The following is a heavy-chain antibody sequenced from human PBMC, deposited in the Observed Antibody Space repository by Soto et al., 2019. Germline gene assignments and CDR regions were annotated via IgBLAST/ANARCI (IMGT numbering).Heavy chain of an antibody. CDR1: GFILSNYG. J-gene: IGHJ6*02. CDR2: TSDDGSDK. CDR3: ATDAYSSSSGDYYYGMDV. V-gene: IGHV3-30*03. Sequence: QVQLVESGGGVVQPGRSQRLSCAASGFILSNYGMYWVRQAPGKGLEWVALTSDDGSDKYYADSVKGRFTITRDNSKNTLHLQMNSLRAEDTAVYYCATDAYSSSSGDYYYGMDVWGQGTTVTVAS. D-gene: IGHD6-6*01.